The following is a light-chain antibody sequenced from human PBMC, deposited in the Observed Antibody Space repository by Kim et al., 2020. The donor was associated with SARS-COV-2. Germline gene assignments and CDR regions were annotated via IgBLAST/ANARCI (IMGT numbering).Light chain of an antibody. CDR1: SSDVGGYNY. CDR2: DVS. J-gene: IGLJ2*01. CDR3: SSYTSSSTVV. Sequence: GQSITSSCTGTSSDVGGYNYVSWYQQHPGKAPKLMIYDVSNRPSGVSNRFSGSKSGNTASLTISGLQAEDGADYYCSSYTSSSTVVFGGGTQLTVL. V-gene: IGLV2-14*03.